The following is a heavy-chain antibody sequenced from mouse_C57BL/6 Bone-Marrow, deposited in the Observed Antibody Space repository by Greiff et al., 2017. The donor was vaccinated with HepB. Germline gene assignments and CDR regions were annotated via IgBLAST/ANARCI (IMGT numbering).Heavy chain of an antibody. Sequence: QVQLQQSGPELVKPGASVKISCKASGYAFSSSWMNWVKQRPGKGLEWIGRIYPGDGDTNYNGKFKGKATLTADKSSSTAYMQLSSLTSEDSAVYFCARWRDYYGSSYVYFDVWGTGTTVTVSS. CDR2: IYPGDGDT. J-gene: IGHJ1*03. D-gene: IGHD1-1*01. V-gene: IGHV1-82*01. CDR1: GYAFSSSW. CDR3: ARWRDYYGSSYVYFDV.